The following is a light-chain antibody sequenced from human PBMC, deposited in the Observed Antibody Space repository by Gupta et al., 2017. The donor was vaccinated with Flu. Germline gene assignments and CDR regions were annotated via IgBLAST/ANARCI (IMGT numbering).Light chain of an antibody. CDR1: QSVSSN. V-gene: IGKV3-15*01. CDR2: GAS. CDR3: QQYNNWPPLT. J-gene: IGKJ4*01. Sequence: EIVMTQSPATLSVSPGERATLSCRASQSVSSNLAWYQQKPGQAPRLLIYGASTRATGIPARFSGRWSGTEFTLTISRLQSEDFAVYYWQQYNNWPPLTFGGGTKVEIK.